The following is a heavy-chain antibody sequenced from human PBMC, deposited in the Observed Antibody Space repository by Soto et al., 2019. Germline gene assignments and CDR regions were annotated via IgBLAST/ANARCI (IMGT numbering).Heavy chain of an antibody. J-gene: IGHJ4*02. CDR1: GFTFSSYS. CDR2: ISSSSSTI. Sequence: GGSLRLSCAASGFTFSSYSMNWVRQAPGKGLEWVSYISSSSSTIYYAGSVKGRFTISRDNAKNSLYLQMNSLRDEDTAVYYCGRVVSAARADGGNWRFDYWGQGTLVTVSS. CDR3: GRVVSAARADGGNWRFDY. V-gene: IGHV3-48*02. D-gene: IGHD2-15*01.